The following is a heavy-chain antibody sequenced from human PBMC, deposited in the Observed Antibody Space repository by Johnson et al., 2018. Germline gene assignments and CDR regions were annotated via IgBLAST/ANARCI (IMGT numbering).Heavy chain of an antibody. CDR3: EREAYSSGRAGIFHI. V-gene: IGHV3-30-3*01. CDR2: ISHNEIDK. Sequence: QVQLVESGGGVVQXGTSXRLXCGVSGVTLSTSIMHWVRQAPCKGLEWVALISHNEIDKQYGDSAKDRFTISRDISKNTVYLHMNSLGVEDTAVYYCEREAYSSGRAGIFHIWGQGTMVTVSS. D-gene: IGHD6-19*01. CDR1: GVTLSTSI. J-gene: IGHJ3*02.